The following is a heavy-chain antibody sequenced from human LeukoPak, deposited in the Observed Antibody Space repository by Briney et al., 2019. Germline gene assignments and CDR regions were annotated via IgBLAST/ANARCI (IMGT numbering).Heavy chain of an antibody. CDR2: IWYDGSNK. CDR1: GFTFSSYG. J-gene: IGHJ4*02. V-gene: IGHV3-33*01. CDR3: ARAMISGSDY. D-gene: IGHD3-22*01. Sequence: GGSLRLSCAASGFTFSSYGMHWVRQAPGKGLEWVAVIWYDGSNKYYADSVKGRFAISRDNAKNTVYLQMNSLRAEDTAVYYCARAMISGSDYWGQGTLVTVSS.